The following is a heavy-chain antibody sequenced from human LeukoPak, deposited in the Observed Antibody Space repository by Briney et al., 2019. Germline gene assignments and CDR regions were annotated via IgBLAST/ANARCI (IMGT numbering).Heavy chain of an antibody. D-gene: IGHD3-22*01. V-gene: IGHV5-51*01. CDR2: IYPGDSDT. CDR3: ARHVRGYYDSSGYPDAFDI. CDR1: GYSFTSYW. J-gene: IGHJ3*02. Sequence: GESLKITCKGSGYSFTSYWIGWVRQMPGKGLEWMGIIYPGDSDTRYSPSFQGQVTISADKSISTAYLQWSSLKASDTAMYYCARHVRGYYDSSGYPDAFDIWGQGTMVTVSS.